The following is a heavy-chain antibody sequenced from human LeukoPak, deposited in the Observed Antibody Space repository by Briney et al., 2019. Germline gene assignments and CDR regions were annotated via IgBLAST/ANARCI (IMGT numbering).Heavy chain of an antibody. V-gene: IGHV3-23*01. CDR1: GFTFSSYA. D-gene: IGHD3-22*01. CDR3: ARLAAGYWYFDL. CDR2: ISGSGGST. J-gene: IGHJ2*01. Sequence: PGGSLRLSCAASGFTFSSYAMSWVRQAPGKGLEWVSAISGSGGSTYYADSVKGRFTISRDNSKNTLFFQMNSLRAEDTAVYYCARLAAGYWYFDLWGRGTLVTVSS.